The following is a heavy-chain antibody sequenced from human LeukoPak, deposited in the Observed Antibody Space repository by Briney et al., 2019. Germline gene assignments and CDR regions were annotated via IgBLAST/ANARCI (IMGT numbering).Heavy chain of an antibody. CDR3: AKDSAAVGGPTTD. J-gene: IGHJ4*02. CDR2: ISGSGGIT. CDR1: GFTFSSYT. V-gene: IGHV3-23*01. Sequence: GGSLRLSCAASGFTFSSYTMSWVRQAPGKGKEWVSLISGSGGITYYADSVKGRFTISRDNSKNTLYLQMDSLRAQDTAVYYCAKDSAAVGGPTTDWGQGTLVTVSS. D-gene: IGHD6-13*01.